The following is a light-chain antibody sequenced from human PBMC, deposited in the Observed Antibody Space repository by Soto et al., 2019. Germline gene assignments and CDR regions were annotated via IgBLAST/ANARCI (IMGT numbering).Light chain of an antibody. CDR2: GAF. Sequence: EIVLTQYPATLSLSPGERATLSCRASPSVTNCRAWYQQKPGQAPRLLICGAFNRATGIPARFSGSGSGTDFTLTISSLEPEDSAVYYCQPRNVWPPVTFGQGTRLEI. V-gene: IGKV3-11*01. J-gene: IGKJ5*01. CDR3: QPRNVWPPVT. CDR1: PSVTNC.